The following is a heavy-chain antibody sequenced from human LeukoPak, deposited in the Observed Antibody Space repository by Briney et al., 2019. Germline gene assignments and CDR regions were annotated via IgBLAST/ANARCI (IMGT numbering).Heavy chain of an antibody. J-gene: IGHJ3*02. CDR1: NGSISSHY. Sequence: PSETLSLTCTVSNGSISSHYWSWIRQHAGKGLEWIGRIYTSGSTNYNPSLKSRLTMSLDTSKSQFSLRLTSVTAADTAVYYCARIRDSSGYCLGAFDIWGQGTTVTVSS. CDR3: ARIRDSSGYCLGAFDI. CDR2: IYTSGST. D-gene: IGHD3-22*01. V-gene: IGHV4-4*07.